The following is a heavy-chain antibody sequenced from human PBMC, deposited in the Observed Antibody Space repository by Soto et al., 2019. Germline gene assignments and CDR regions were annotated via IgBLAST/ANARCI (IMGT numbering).Heavy chain of an antibody. CDR2: IYYSGST. CDR1: GGSIRSGGYY. Sequence: SGTLSLTCTVAGGSIRSGGYYWSWIRQHPGKGLEWIGYIYYSGSTYYNPSLQSRVTISVDTSRNQFSLKLSSVTAADTAVYYCAIHRNQYYYDSSVYFQHFDYWGQGPLVTVS. D-gene: IGHD3-22*01. V-gene: IGHV4-31*03. J-gene: IGHJ4*02. CDR3: AIHRNQYYYDSSVYFQHFDY.